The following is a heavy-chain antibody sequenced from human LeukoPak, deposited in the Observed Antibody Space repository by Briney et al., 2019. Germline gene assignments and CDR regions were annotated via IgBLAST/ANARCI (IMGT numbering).Heavy chain of an antibody. CDR3: AKDSRYYYVDY. J-gene: IGHJ4*02. CDR1: GFPFSSYG. D-gene: IGHD1-14*01. CDR2: IRYDGSKE. Sequence: PGGSLRLSCAASGFPFSSYGMHWVRQAPGKGLEWVAFIRYDGSKEYYADSVKGRFTISRDNSKNTLYLQMNSLKTEDTAVYYCAKDSRYYYVDYWGQGTLVTVSS. V-gene: IGHV3-30*02.